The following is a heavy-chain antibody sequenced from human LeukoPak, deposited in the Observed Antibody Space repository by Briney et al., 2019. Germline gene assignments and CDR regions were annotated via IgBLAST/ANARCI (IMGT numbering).Heavy chain of an antibody. Sequence: GGSLRLSCAASGFTVSSNYMSWVRQAPGKGLEWVSVIYSGGSTYYADSVKGRFTISRANSKNTMYLQMNSLRAEDTAVYYFARDLTGYSSSWYYYYYGMDVWGQGTTVTVSS. J-gene: IGHJ6*02. CDR1: GFTVSSNY. CDR2: IYSGGST. CDR3: ARDLTGYSSSWYYYYYGMDV. D-gene: IGHD6-13*01. V-gene: IGHV3-66*01.